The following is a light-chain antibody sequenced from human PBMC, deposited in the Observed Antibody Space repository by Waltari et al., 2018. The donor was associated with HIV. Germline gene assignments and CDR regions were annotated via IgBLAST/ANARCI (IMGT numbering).Light chain of an antibody. CDR2: GKD. Sequence: SSELTQDPAVSVALGQTVRITCQGDSLRSYYASWYQQKPGQAPALVIYGKDNRPSGTPDRFSGSSSGNTASLTITGAQAEDEADYYCNSRDSSSNRVVFGGGTKLNVL. CDR3: NSRDSSSNRVV. V-gene: IGLV3-19*01. CDR1: SLRSYY. J-gene: IGLJ2*01.